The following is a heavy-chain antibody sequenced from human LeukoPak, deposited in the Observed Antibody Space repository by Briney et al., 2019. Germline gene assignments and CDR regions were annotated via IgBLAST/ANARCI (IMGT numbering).Heavy chain of an antibody. J-gene: IGHJ6*04. Sequence: QPGGSLRLSCAASGFTFSSYAMHWVRQAPGKGLEWVSYISSSGSTIYYADSVKGRFTISRDNAKNSLYLQMNSLRAEDTAVYYCAELGITMIGGVWGKGTTVTISS. CDR2: ISSSGSTI. V-gene: IGHV3-48*03. D-gene: IGHD3-10*02. CDR1: GFTFSSYA. CDR3: AELGITMIGGV.